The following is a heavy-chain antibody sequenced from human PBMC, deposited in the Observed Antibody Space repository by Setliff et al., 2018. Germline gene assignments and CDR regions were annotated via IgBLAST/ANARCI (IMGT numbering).Heavy chain of an antibody. CDR3: ARDRGHDYGGLDI. V-gene: IGHV4-59*01. CDR1: GASISTYY. Sequence: SETLSLTCTVSGASISTYYWSWIRQPPGKGLEWIGYIYYSGSTNHNPSLKSRVTIPVDTSKNQFALKLSSVTAADTAVYYCARDRGHDYGGLDIWGQGTMVTVSS. D-gene: IGHD4-17*01. J-gene: IGHJ3*02. CDR2: IYYSGST.